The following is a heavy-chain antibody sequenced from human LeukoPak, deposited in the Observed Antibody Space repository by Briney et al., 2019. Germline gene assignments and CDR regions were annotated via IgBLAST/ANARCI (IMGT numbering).Heavy chain of an antibody. CDR1: GGSFSGYY. CDR2: INHSGST. V-gene: IGHV4-34*01. D-gene: IGHD4-23*01. CDR3: ARGREVVTRGFDY. J-gene: IGHJ4*02. Sequence: SETLSLTCAVYGGSFSGYYWSWIRQPRGKGLEWIGEINHSGSTNYNPSLKSRVTISVDTSKNQFSLKLSSVTAADTAVYYCARGREVVTRGFDYWGQGTLVTVSS.